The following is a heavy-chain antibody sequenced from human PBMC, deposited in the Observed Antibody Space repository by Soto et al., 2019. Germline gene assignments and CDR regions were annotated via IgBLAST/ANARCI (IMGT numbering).Heavy chain of an antibody. CDR3: ARLYGSFMGGYYYYGMDV. CDR2: IIPILGIA. J-gene: IGHJ6*02. D-gene: IGHD3-10*01. V-gene: IGHV1-69*02. CDR1: GGTFSSYT. Sequence: GASVKVSCKASGGTFSSYTSSWVRQAPGQGLEWMGRIIPILGIANYAQKFQGRVTITADKSTSTAYLQWSSLKASDTAMYYCARLYGSFMGGYYYYGMDVWGQGTTVTVSS.